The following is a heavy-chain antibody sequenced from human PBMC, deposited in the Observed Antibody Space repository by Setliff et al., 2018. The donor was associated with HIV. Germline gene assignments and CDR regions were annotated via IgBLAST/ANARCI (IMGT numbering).Heavy chain of an antibody. J-gene: IGHJ4*02. D-gene: IGHD3-3*01. CDR3: ARQMTIPGVAVTPVDY. Sequence: PSETLSLTCTVSGGSISRDSFYWGWFRQPPGEGLEWIGSIYYSGTTYYAPSLETRLTISVDTSTNQFSLKLTSVTAADTAVYYCARQMTIPGVAVTPVDYWGQGALVTVSS. CDR2: IYYSGTT. V-gene: IGHV4-39*01. CDR1: GGSISRDSFY.